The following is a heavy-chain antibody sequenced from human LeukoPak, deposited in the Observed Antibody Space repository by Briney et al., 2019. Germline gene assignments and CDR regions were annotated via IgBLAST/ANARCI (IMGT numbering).Heavy chain of an antibody. J-gene: IGHJ4*02. CDR1: GFTFCSYG. Sequence: PGGSLRLSCAASGFTFCSYGMHRVRPAPGKGLERGAVICYDRRNKYYADSVKVRITSARDNSKISLYLQMHSARAEDMAVYDCATDFGSSWYRLRGLGYWGQGTLVTVSS. CDR2: ICYDRRNK. D-gene: IGHD6-13*01. CDR3: ATDFGSSWYRLRGLGY. V-gene: IGHV3-33*01.